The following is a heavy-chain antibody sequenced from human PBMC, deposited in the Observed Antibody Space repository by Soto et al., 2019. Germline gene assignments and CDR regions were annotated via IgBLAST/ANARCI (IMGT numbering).Heavy chain of an antibody. V-gene: IGHV4-4*02. CDR3: ARDKLYWFDP. CDR2: IYHSESI. J-gene: IGHJ5*02. CDR1: GDSISGSNW. D-gene: IGHD1-1*01. Sequence: QVQLQESGPGLVKPSGTLSLNCAVSGDSISGSNWWTWGRQPPGKGLEWIGEIYHSESINYNTSLKGRVTESVDNSKKSFSLKLRSVTAADTGVYYCARDKLYWFDPWGQGTLVTVSS.